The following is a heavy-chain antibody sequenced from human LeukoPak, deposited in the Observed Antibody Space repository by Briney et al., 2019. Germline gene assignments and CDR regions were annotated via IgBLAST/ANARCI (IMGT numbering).Heavy chain of an antibody. Sequence: SETLSLTCAVYGGSFSGYYWSWIRQSPGKGLEWIGEINHSGSTKYNPSLKSRVTISADTSKNQLSLKLSSVTAADTAVYYCARGRVTMVRGAHGTQGYYMDVWGKGTTVTVSS. V-gene: IGHV4-34*01. CDR2: INHSGST. J-gene: IGHJ6*03. CDR3: ARGRVTMVRGAHGTQGYYMDV. CDR1: GGSFSGYY. D-gene: IGHD3-10*01.